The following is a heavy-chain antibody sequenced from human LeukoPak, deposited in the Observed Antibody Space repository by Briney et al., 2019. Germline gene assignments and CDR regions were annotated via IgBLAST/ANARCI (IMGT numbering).Heavy chain of an antibody. D-gene: IGHD5/OR15-5a*01. CDR3: ARGPSDLPLAS. Sequence: PGGSPRLSCAVCGLTFSDYYMSWIRQAPGKGLEWVSYIGSSGYDINNADSVKGGFTISRDNAKKSLYLQMYSLRPEDTAVYFFARGPSDLPLASGGQGPL. CDR1: GLTFSDYY. CDR2: IGSSGYDI. V-gene: IGHV3-11*04. J-gene: IGHJ4*02.